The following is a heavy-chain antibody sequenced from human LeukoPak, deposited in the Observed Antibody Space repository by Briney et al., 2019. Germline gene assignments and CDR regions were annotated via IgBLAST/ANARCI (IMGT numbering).Heavy chain of an antibody. CDR1: GGSISSSSYY. D-gene: IGHD3-22*01. Sequence: SETLSLTCTVSGGSISSSSYYWGWIRQPLGKGLEWIGSIYYSGSTYYNPSLKSRVTISVDTSKNQFSLKLSSVTAADTAVYYCARHAYYYDSSGYFLPNPFDYWGQGTLVTVSS. CDR2: IYYSGST. V-gene: IGHV4-39*01. CDR3: ARHAYYYDSSGYFLPNPFDY. J-gene: IGHJ4*02.